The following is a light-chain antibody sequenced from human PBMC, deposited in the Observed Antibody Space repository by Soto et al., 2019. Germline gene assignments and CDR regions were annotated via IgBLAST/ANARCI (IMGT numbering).Light chain of an antibody. CDR3: QQYNSYST. J-gene: IGKJ1*01. Sequence: DIQMTQYPSTLSASVGDRVTITCRASQTVGSGLAWYQQKPGKAPKLLIYKASTLESGVPSRFSGSGSGTEFTLTISSLQPDDFATYYCQQYNSYSTFGQGTKVEIK. CDR2: KAS. V-gene: IGKV1-5*03. CDR1: QTVGSG.